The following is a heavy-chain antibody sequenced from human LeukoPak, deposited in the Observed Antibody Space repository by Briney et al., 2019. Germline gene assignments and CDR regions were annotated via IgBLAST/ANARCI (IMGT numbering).Heavy chain of an antibody. CDR2: MNPNSGNT. CDR1: GYTFTSYD. J-gene: IGHJ6*02. CDR3: AKDMGYSGYDWRPHYYGMDV. D-gene: IGHD5-12*01. Sequence: ASVKVSCKASGYTFTSYDINWVRQATGQGLEWMGWMNPNSGNTGYAQKFQGRVTITRNTSISTAYMELSSLRSEDTAVYYCAKDMGYSGYDWRPHYYGMDVWGQGTTVTVSS. V-gene: IGHV1-8*03.